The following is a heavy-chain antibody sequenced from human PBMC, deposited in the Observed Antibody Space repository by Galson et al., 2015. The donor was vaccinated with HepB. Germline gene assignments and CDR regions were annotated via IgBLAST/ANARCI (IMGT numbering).Heavy chain of an antibody. V-gene: IGHV5-51*01. Sequence: QSGAEVKKPGESLKISCKGSGYSFTSYWIGWVRQMPGKGLEWMGIIYPVDSDTRYSPSFQGQVTISVDKSISTAYLQWSSLKASDTAMYYCAKQGTSSSWYGNAFDVWGQGTMVTVSS. J-gene: IGHJ3*01. CDR3: AKQGTSSSWYGNAFDV. CDR2: IYPVDSDT. D-gene: IGHD6-13*01. CDR1: GYSFTSYW.